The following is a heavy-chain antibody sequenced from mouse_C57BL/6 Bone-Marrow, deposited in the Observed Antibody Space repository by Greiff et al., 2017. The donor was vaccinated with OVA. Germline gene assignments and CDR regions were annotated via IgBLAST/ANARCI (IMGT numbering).Heavy chain of an antibody. V-gene: IGHV1-81*01. Sequence: QVQLKESGAELARPGASVKLSCKASGYTFTSYGISWVKQRTGQGLEWIGAIYPRSGNTYYNEKFKGKATLTADKSSSTAYMELRSLTSEDSAVYFCARCGNYPHAMDYWGQGTSVTVSS. D-gene: IGHD2-1*01. J-gene: IGHJ4*01. CDR3: ARCGNYPHAMDY. CDR2: IYPRSGNT. CDR1: GYTFTSYG.